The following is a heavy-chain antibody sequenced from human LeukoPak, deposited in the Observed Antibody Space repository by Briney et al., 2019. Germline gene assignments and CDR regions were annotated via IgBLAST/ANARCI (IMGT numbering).Heavy chain of an antibody. Sequence: SETLSLTCTVSGGSISSYYWSWIRQPPGKGLEWIGYIYYSGSTNYNPSLKSRVTMSVDTSKNQFSLKLSSVTAADTAVYYCARRKEGPGAFDIWGQGTMVTVSS. CDR3: ARRKEGPGAFDI. CDR1: GGSISSYY. CDR2: IYYSGST. V-gene: IGHV4-59*12. J-gene: IGHJ3*02.